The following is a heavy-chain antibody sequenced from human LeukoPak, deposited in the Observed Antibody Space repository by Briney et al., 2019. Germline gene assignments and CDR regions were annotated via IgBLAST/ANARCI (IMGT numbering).Heavy chain of an antibody. V-gene: IGHV1-69*04. D-gene: IGHD3-22*01. CDR1: GGTFSSYA. CDR2: IIPILGIA. J-gene: IGHJ4*02. Sequence: SVKVSCKASGGTFSSYAISWVRQAPGQGLEWMGRIIPILGIANYAQKFQGRVTITADKSTSTAYMELSSLRSEDTAVYYCAREERPYYYDSSGYYGYWGQGTLVTVSS. CDR3: AREERPYYYDSSGYYGY.